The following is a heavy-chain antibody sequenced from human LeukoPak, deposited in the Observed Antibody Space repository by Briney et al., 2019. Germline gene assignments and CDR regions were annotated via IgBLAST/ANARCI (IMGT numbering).Heavy chain of an antibody. D-gene: IGHD2-15*01. CDR2: IYYSGST. J-gene: IGHJ6*02. CDR3: ATDRYCSGGSCYFNGMDV. CDR1: GGSISSYY. V-gene: IGHV4-59*13. Sequence: PSETLSLTCTVSGGSISSYYWSWIRQPPGKGQEWIGYIYYSGSTNYNPSLKSRVTISVDTSKNQFSLKLSSVTAADTAVYYCATDRYCSGGSCYFNGMDVWGQGTTVTVSS.